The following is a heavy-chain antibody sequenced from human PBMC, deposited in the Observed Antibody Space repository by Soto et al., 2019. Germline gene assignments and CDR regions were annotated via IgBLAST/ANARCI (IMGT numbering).Heavy chain of an antibody. CDR1: GDSIRSSSY. Sequence: SETLSLPCTVSGDSIRSSSYWGWIRQPPGKGLEWIGSIYSTGNTYYNPSLNSQVTISVDTSKNQFSLNVISVTAADTAVYYCRRSSRYSTDVWGQGTTVT. J-gene: IGHJ6*02. V-gene: IGHV4-39*01. CDR3: RRSSRYSTDV. CDR2: IYSTGNT. D-gene: IGHD6-13*01.